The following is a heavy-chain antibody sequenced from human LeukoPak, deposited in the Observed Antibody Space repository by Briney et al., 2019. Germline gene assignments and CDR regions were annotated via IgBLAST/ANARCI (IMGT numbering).Heavy chain of an antibody. CDR2: ILGSGGST. CDR3: ARDLTVSYYYYGMDV. D-gene: IGHD4-17*01. J-gene: IGHJ6*02. CDR1: GFTFSNYA. Sequence: GGSLRLSCAASGFTFSNYAMSWVRQAPGKGLEWVSAILGSGGSTYYADSVKGRFTISRDDAKNSLYLQMNSLRAEDTAVYYCARDLTVSYYYYGMDVWGQGTTVTVSS. V-gene: IGHV3-23*01.